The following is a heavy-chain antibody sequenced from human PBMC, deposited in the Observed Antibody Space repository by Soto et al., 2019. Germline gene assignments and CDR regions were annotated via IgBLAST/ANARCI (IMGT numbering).Heavy chain of an antibody. CDR1: DGSISPYY. CDR3: ARRTEMATVISYFDY. CDR2: IYYSGST. D-gene: IGHD5-18*01. J-gene: IGHJ4*02. Sequence: SETLSLTCTVSDGSISPYYWSWIRQPPGKGLEWIGYIYYSGSTNYNPSLKSRVTISVDTSKNQFSLKLSSVTAADTAVYYCARRTEMATVISYFDYWGQGTLVTVSS. V-gene: IGHV4-59*08.